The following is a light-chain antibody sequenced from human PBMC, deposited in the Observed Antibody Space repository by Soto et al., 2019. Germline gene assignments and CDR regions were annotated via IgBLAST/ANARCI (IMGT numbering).Light chain of an antibody. CDR2: RTS. Sequence: EIGLTQSACTLSLSPGQGATLSCRASQSLSSIYLAWYQQKPGQAPRLLIYRTSSRATGIPDRFSGSESETDFTLTISRLEPDDSAVYYCQQYGSSPRTFGPGTKVDIK. CDR1: QSLSSIY. J-gene: IGKJ1*01. V-gene: IGKV3-20*01. CDR3: QQYGSSPRT.